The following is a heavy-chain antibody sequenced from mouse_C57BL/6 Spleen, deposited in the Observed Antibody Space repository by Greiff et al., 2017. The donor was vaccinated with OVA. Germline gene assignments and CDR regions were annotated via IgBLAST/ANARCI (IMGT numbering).Heavy chain of an antibody. CDR3: ARSGYGSSYSFAY. CDR1: GYTFTSYW. Sequence: QVQLQQSGAELVKPGASVKMSCKASGYTFTSYWITWVKQRPGQGLEWIGDIYPGSGSTNYNEKFKSKATLTVDTSSSTAYMQLSSLTSEDSAVYYCARSGYGSSYSFAYWGQGTLVTVSA. D-gene: IGHD1-1*01. V-gene: IGHV1-55*01. J-gene: IGHJ3*01. CDR2: IYPGSGST.